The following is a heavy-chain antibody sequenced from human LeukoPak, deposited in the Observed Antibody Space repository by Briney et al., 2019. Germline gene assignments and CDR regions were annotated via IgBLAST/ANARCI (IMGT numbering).Heavy chain of an antibody. CDR2: IYPGDSGP. CDR3: GMSGDRVPLQDDVFDV. V-gene: IGHV5-51*01. Sequence: GESLKISCKVSGYSFTSYCIGWVRQMPGKGLKWMGIIYPGDSGPTYSPTFQGQVTISVDKSINTAYLQWSSLQASDTVMYYCGMSGDRVPLQDDVFDVWGQGTMVTVST. J-gene: IGHJ3*01. CDR1: GYSFTSYC. D-gene: IGHD1-26*01.